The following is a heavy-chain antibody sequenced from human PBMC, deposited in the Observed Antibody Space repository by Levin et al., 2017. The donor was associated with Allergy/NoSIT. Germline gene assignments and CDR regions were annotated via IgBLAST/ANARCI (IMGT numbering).Heavy chain of an antibody. V-gene: IGHV4-30-2*01. CDR3: AISYFDILTTYYDAFDI. CDR1: GGSISSGAYS. CDR2: IYQSGSN. D-gene: IGHD3-9*01. J-gene: IGHJ3*02. Sequence: TSETLSLTCGVSGGSISSGAYSWSWIRQPPGKGLEWIGFIYQSGSNHYNPSLRIRVTISVCRSRHQFSLKLNSVTAADTAVYYCAISYFDILTTYYDAFDIWGQGAMVTVSS.